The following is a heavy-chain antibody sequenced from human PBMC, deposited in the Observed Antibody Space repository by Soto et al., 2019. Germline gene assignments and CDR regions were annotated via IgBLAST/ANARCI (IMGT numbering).Heavy chain of an antibody. D-gene: IGHD1-7*01. Sequence: GPPVKVSCKASEFTFTSSTVQWVRQARGQRLEWIGWIVVGSGNTNYAQKFQERVTITRDMSTSTAYMELSSLRSEDTAVYYWAAAYEGWKLPLDVWGQGTTVTVSS. CDR1: EFTFTSST. CDR2: IVVGSGNT. CDR3: AAAYEGWKLPLDV. V-gene: IGHV1-58*01. J-gene: IGHJ6*02.